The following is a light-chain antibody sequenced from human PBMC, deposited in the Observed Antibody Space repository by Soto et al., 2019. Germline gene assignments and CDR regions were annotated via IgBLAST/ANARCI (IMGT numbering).Light chain of an antibody. J-gene: IGLJ1*01. CDR3: SSYTSSSTLYV. CDR2: DVS. Sequence: QSALTQPASVSGSPGQSITISCTGTSSDVGDYNYVSWYQRHPGKAPKLMIYDVSNRPSGVSNRFSGSKSGNTASLTISGLQAEDEADYYCSSYTSSSTLYVFGTGTKLTVL. V-gene: IGLV2-14*01. CDR1: SSDVGDYNY.